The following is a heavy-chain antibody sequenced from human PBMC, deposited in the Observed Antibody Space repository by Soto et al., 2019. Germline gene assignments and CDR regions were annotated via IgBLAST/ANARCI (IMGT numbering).Heavy chain of an antibody. V-gene: IGHV3-48*01. J-gene: IGHJ4*02. CDR2: ISSSSSTI. D-gene: IGHD4-17*01. CDR1: GFTFSSYS. CDR3: ARDLHDYGVGYDY. Sequence: EVQLVESGGGLVQPGGSLRLSCAASGFTFSSYSMNWFRQAPGKGLEWVSYISSSSSTIYYADSVKGRFTISRDNAKNSLYLQMNSLRAEDTAVYYCARDLHDYGVGYDYWGQGTLVTVSS.